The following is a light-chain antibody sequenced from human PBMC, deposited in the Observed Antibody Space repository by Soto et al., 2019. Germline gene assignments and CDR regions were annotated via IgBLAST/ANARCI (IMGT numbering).Light chain of an antibody. CDR2: GAF. J-gene: IGKJ1*01. V-gene: IGKV3-20*01. CDR1: QSISSNY. Sequence: EIVLTQSPGTLSLSPGERATLSCRASQSISSNYVAWYQQKPGQAPRLLIYGAFARAAGIPGRFSGSASGTDFTLTISRLEPEDFAVYFCQHYDASPCTFGQGTKVELK. CDR3: QHYDASPCT.